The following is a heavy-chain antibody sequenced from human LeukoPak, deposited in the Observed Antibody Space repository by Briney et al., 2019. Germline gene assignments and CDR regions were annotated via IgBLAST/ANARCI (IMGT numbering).Heavy chain of an antibody. D-gene: IGHD3-22*01. CDR1: GFSISSGYY. CDR3: ARLCYYDSSGYCY. CDR2: INHSGST. V-gene: IGHV4-34*01. J-gene: IGHJ4*02. Sequence: SETLSLTCSVFGFSISSGYYWSWIRQPPGKGLEWIGEINHSGSTNYNPSLKSRVTISVDTSKNQFSLKLSSVTAADTAVYYCARLCYYDSSGYCYWGQGTLVTVSS.